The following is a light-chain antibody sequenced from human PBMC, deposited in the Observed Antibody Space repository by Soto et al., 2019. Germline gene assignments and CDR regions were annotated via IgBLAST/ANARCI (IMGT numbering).Light chain of an antibody. Sequence: EIVLTQSPGTLSLSPGDRATLSCRASQTVNSNYLAWYQQKPGQSPRLLIYGASSRAAGIPDRFSGSGSGTDLTITISRLEPEDFAVYYCQQYGTSSIFTFGPGTTVDI. CDR1: QTVNSNY. CDR2: GAS. V-gene: IGKV3-20*01. CDR3: QQYGTSSIFT. J-gene: IGKJ3*01.